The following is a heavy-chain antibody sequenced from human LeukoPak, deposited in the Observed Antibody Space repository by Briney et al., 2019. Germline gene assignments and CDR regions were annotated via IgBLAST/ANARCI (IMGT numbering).Heavy chain of an antibody. CDR2: ISAYNGNT. J-gene: IGHJ6*02. D-gene: IGHD5-18*01. Sequence: GASVKVSCKASGYTFTSYGISWVRQAPGQGLEWMGWISAYNGNTNYAQKLQGRVTMTTDTSTSTAYMELRSLRSDDTAVYYCARDPPPAAMVTGFYYYYYGMDVWGQGTLVTVSS. CDR1: GYTFTSYG. V-gene: IGHV1-18*01. CDR3: ARDPPPAAMVTGFYYYYYGMDV.